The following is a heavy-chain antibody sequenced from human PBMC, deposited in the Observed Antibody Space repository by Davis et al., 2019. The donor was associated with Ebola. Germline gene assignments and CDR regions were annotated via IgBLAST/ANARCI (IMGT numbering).Heavy chain of an antibody. CDR1: GGSISSYY. D-gene: IGHD1/OR15-1a*01. J-gene: IGHJ2*01. CDR2: INHSGST. CDR3: ARELGNIGLWYFDL. V-gene: IGHV4-34*01. Sequence: PSETLSLTCTVSGGSISSYYWSWIRQPPGKGLEWIGEINHSGSTNYNPSLKSRVTISVDTSKNQFSLKLSSVTAADTAVYYCARELGNIGLWYFDLWGRGTLVTVSS.